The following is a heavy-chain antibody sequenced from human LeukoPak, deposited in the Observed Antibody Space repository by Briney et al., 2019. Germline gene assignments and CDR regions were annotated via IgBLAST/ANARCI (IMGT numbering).Heavy chain of an antibody. J-gene: IGHJ4*02. CDR3: MSYAGRSDDY. CDR1: GFTFSRYS. D-gene: IGHD3-16*01. V-gene: IGHV3-21*01. Sequence: GGSLRLSCTASGFTFSRYSMNWVRQAPGKGLEWVSSISSSSSYRYYADSVKGRFTISRDNAKNSLHLQMNSLRAEDTAVYYCMSYAGRSDDYWGQGTLVTVSS. CDR2: ISSSSSYR.